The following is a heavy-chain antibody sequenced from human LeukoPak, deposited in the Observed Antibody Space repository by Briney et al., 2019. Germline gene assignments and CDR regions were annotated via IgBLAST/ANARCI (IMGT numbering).Heavy chain of an antibody. CDR1: GYSFTSYW. Sequence: GESLKISCKGSGYSFTSYWIGWVRQMPGKGLEWMGIIYPGDSDTRYSLSFQGQVTISADKSISTAYLQWSSLKASDTAMYYCARRAHYYDSSGYYEFDYWGQGTLVTVSS. CDR2: IYPGDSDT. V-gene: IGHV5-51*01. J-gene: IGHJ4*02. D-gene: IGHD3-22*01. CDR3: ARRAHYYDSSGYYEFDY.